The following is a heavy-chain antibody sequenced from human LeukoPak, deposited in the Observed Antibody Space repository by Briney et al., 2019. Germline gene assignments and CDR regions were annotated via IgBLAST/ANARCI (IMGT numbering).Heavy chain of an antibody. Sequence: GGSLRLSCAAPGFTFSSYSMNWVRQAPGKGPEWVSSISSSSSYIYYADSVKGRFTISRDNAKNSLYLQMNSLRAEDTAVYYCARGDSSGWSPDPYYYYGMDVWGQGTTVTVSS. CDR2: ISSSSSYI. D-gene: IGHD6-19*01. CDR1: GFTFSSYS. J-gene: IGHJ6*02. V-gene: IGHV3-21*01. CDR3: ARGDSSGWSPDPYYYYGMDV.